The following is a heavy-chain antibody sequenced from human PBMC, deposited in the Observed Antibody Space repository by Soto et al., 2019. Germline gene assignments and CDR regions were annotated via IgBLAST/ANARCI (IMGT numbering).Heavy chain of an antibody. CDR1: GVSINTGGFY. CDR3: ARENGDYGNHFDS. J-gene: IGHJ4*02. Sequence: QVQLQESGPGLVTASQTLSLTCTVSGVSINTGGFYWTWVRQYPGKGLEWIGNIYYDGATFYKPSLKSRLSLSLDTSKSQFSLKLTSVTAADTAVYYCARENGDYGNHFDSGGQGSLVTVAS. V-gene: IGHV4-31*03. D-gene: IGHD4-17*01. CDR2: IYYDGAT.